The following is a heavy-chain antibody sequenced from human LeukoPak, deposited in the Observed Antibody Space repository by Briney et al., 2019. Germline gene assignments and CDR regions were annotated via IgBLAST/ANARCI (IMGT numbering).Heavy chain of an antibody. Sequence: GGSLRLSCAASGFTVSSNYMSWVRQAPGKGLEWVSVTYSNGRTYYADSVKGRFTISRDISKNTLYLQMNSLRAEDTAVYYCARAGSGRSPDWFDPWGQGTLVTVSS. V-gene: IGHV3-53*01. D-gene: IGHD1-26*01. CDR3: ARAGSGRSPDWFDP. CDR1: GFTVSSNY. J-gene: IGHJ5*02. CDR2: TYSNGRT.